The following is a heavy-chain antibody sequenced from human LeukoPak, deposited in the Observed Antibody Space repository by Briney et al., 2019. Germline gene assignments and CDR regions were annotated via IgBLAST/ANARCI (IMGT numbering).Heavy chain of an antibody. D-gene: IGHD6-19*01. Sequence: PSETLSLACAVYGGSFSGYYWSWIRQPPGKGLEWIGEINHSGSTNYNPSLKSRVTISVDTSKNQFSLKLSSVTAADTAVYYCARGPIAVAPGCWGQGTLVTVSS. CDR2: INHSGST. V-gene: IGHV4-34*01. CDR1: GGSFSGYY. CDR3: ARGPIAVAPGC. J-gene: IGHJ4*02.